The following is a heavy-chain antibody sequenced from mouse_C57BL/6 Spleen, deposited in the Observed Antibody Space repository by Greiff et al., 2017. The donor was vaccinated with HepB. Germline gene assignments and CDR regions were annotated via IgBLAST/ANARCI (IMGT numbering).Heavy chain of an antibody. CDR2: INTNNGGT. CDR1: GYTFTDYN. J-gene: IGHJ3*01. D-gene: IGHD1-1*01. V-gene: IGHV1-22*01. CDR3: ARWHGSPWAY. Sequence: EVHLQQSGPELVKPGASVKMSCKASGYTFTDYNMHWVKQSHGKSLEGIGYINTNNGGTSYNQKFKGKDTLTVNKSSSTAYMALRSLTSEDSAVYYCARWHGSPWAYWGQGTLVTVSA.